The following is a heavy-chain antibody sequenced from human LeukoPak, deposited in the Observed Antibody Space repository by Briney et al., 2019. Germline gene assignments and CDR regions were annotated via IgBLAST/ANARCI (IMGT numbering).Heavy chain of an antibody. J-gene: IGHJ4*02. CDR3: ARDGYSYGPTYFDY. V-gene: IGHV1-69*13. CDR2: IIPIFGTA. D-gene: IGHD5-18*01. CDR1: GGTFSSYA. Sequence: SVKVSCKASGGTFSSYAISWVRQAPGQGLEWMGGIIPIFGTANYAQKFQGRVTITADESTSTAYMELSSLRSEDTAVYYCARDGYSYGPTYFDYWGQGTLVTVSS.